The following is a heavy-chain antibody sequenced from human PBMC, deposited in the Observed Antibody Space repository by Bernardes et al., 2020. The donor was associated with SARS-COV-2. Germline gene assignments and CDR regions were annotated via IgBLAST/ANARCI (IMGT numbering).Heavy chain of an antibody. V-gene: IGHV5-51*01. Sequence: GESLKISCKGYGNNFDDYWIGWVRQMPGKGLEWMGIVYPGDSDSRYSPSFQGQVTISADKSLGTAYLQWTSLKASDTAVYYCARRAAWSYFYYGMDVWGQGTTVTVSS. D-gene: IGHD2-8*02. CDR3: ARRAAWSYFYYGMDV. CDR1: GNNFDDYW. CDR2: VYPGDSDS. J-gene: IGHJ6*02.